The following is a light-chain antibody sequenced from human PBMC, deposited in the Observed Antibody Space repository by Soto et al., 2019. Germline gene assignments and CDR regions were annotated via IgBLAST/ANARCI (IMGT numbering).Light chain of an antibody. CDR3: QRTCDVPLT. CDR1: QGISSA. Sequence: DIPLTQSPSSLSVSVGDRVTITCRVSQGISSALNWYRQKPGKVPNLLIYSASNLQCRVPSRYSGSGSGTDFTLTINSLQPEDVATYYGQRTCDVPLTLGGGTKVEIK. CDR2: SAS. V-gene: IGKV1-27*01. J-gene: IGKJ4*01.